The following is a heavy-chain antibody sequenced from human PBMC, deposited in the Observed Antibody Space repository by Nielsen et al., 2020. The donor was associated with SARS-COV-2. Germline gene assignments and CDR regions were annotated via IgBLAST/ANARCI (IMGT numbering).Heavy chain of an antibody. V-gene: IGHV4-59*12. CDR1: GGSISSDY. J-gene: IGHJ3*01. CDR3: ARDYYGDYLDGFDF. Sequence: SETLSLTCTVSGGSISSDYWGWIRQPPGKGLEWIGYIYNSGSTNYNPSLKSRVIISVDTSKNQFSLKMKSVTAADTAVYFCARDYYGDYLDGFDFWGQGTMVTVSS. D-gene: IGHD4-17*01. CDR2: IYNSGST.